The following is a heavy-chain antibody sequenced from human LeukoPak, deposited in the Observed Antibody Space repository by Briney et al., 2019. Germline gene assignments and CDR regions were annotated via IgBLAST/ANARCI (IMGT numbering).Heavy chain of an antibody. CDR1: GFTFDDYA. J-gene: IGHJ4*02. D-gene: IGHD5-18*01. Sequence: GGSLRLSCAASGFTFDDYAMHWVRQAPGKGLEWVSLISWDGGSTYYADSVKGRFTISRDNSKNSLYLQMNSLRAEDTALYYCAKDIRGYSYGTLDYWGQGTLVTVSS. CDR3: AKDIRGYSYGTLDY. CDR2: ISWDGGST. V-gene: IGHV3-43D*03.